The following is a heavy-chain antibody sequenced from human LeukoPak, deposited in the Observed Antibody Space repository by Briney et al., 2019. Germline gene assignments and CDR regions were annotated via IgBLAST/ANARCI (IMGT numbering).Heavy chain of an antibody. CDR2: ISYDGSNK. CDR3: AKIGIPFDY. J-gene: IGHJ4*02. V-gene: IGHV3-30*18. Sequence: PGGSLRLSCAASGFTFSSYGMHWVRQAPGKGLEWVAVISYDGSNKYYADSVKGRFTISRDNSKNTLYLQMNSLRAEDTAVYYCAKIGIPFDYWGQGTLVTVSS. CDR1: GFTFSSYG. D-gene: IGHD3-22*01.